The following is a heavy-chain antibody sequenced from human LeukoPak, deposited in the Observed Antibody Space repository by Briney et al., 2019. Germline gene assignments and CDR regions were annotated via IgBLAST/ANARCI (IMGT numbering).Heavy chain of an antibody. CDR3: ARVLRGTEYYLDN. V-gene: IGHV4-31*03. Sequence: SETLSLTCSVSGGSISSGAYYWSWIRQHPGKGLEWIGYIYYSGTTHYNPSLKSRVTMSVDTSKNQFSLKLSSVTAADTAVYYCARVLRGTEYYLDNWGRGTLVTVSS. CDR1: GGSISSGAYY. J-gene: IGHJ4*02. CDR2: IYYSGTT. D-gene: IGHD3-16*01.